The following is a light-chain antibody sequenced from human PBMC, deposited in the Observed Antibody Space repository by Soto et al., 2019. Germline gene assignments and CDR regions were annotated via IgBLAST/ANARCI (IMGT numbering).Light chain of an antibody. CDR2: GVS. Sequence: EIVLTQSPGTLSLSPGERATLSCRASQSVSSSYLAWYQQKPGQAPRLLIYGVSNRATGIPDRFSGSGSGTDSTLTISRLEPDDFAVYYCQQYGNSLTVGGGTKGEIK. J-gene: IGKJ4*01. V-gene: IGKV3-20*01. CDR1: QSVSSSY. CDR3: QQYGNSLT.